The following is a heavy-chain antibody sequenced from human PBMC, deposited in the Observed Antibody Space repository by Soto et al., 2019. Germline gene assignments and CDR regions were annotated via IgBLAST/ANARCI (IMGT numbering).Heavy chain of an antibody. Sequence: SETLSLTCTVSGGSISSGDYYWSWIRQPPGKGLEWIGYIYYSGSTYYNPSLKSRVTISVDTSKNQFSLKLSSVAAADTAVYYCARGIVVVVAPPYYYGMDVWGQGTTVTVSS. CDR1: GGSISSGDYY. CDR3: ARGIVVVVAPPYYYGMDV. D-gene: IGHD2-15*01. CDR2: IYYSGST. J-gene: IGHJ6*02. V-gene: IGHV4-30-4*01.